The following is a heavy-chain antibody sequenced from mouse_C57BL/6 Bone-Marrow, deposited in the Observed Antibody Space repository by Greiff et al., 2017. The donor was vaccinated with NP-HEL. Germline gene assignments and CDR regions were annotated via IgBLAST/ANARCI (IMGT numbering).Heavy chain of an antibody. CDR2: ISNGGGST. D-gene: IGHD1-1*02. Sequence: DVKLVESGGGLVQPGGSLKLSCAASGFTFSDYYMYWVRQTPEKRLEWVAYISNGGGSTYYPDTVKGRFTISRDNAKNTLYLQMSRLKSEDTAMYYCARHGIGGSRGYFDYWGQGTTLTVSS. J-gene: IGHJ2*01. V-gene: IGHV5-12*01. CDR3: ARHGIGGSRGYFDY. CDR1: GFTFSDYY.